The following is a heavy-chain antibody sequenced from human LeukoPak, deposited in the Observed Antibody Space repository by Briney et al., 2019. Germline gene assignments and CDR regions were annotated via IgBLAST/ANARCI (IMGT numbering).Heavy chain of an antibody. J-gene: IGHJ3*02. D-gene: IGHD3-22*01. V-gene: IGHV4-61*02. CDR3: AWETYYYDSSGYFSLDAFDI. Sequence: SQTRSLTCTVSGGSISSGSYYWSWIRQPAGKGLDWIGRIYTSGSTNYNPSLKSRVTISVDTSKNQFSLKLSSVTAADTAVYYCAWETYYYDSSGYFSLDAFDIWGQGTMVTVSS. CDR1: GGSISSGSYY. CDR2: IYTSGST.